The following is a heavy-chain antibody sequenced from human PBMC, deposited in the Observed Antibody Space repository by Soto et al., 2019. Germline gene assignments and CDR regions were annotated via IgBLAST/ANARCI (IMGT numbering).Heavy chain of an antibody. D-gene: IGHD6-6*01. CDR1: GYSFTSYW. J-gene: IGHJ6*02. Sequence: GESLKISCKGSGYSFTSYWISWVRQMPGKGLEWMGRIDPSDSYTNYSPSFQGHVTISADKSISTAYPQWSSLKASDTAMYYCARSPYSSSAYGMDVWGQGTTVTVSS. CDR3: ARSPYSSSAYGMDV. CDR2: IDPSDSYT. V-gene: IGHV5-10-1*01.